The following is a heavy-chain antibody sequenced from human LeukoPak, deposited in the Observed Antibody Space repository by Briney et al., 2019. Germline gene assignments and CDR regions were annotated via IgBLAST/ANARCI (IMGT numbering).Heavy chain of an antibody. CDR3: ARFEYSY. J-gene: IGHJ4*02. CDR2: VSSSSGTI. CDR1: GFTFSRFS. Sequence: GGSLRLSCAASGFTFSRFSMNWVRQAPGKGLEWVSYVSSSSGTIYYADSVKGRFTISRDNAKNSLYLQMNSLRAEDTAVYYCARFEYSYWGQGTLVTVSS. D-gene: IGHD2/OR15-2a*01. V-gene: IGHV3-48*04.